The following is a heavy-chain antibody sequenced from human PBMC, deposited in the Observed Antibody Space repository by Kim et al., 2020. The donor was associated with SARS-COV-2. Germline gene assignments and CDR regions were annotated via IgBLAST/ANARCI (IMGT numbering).Heavy chain of an antibody. CDR2: IYYSGST. CDR1: GGSISSGGYY. Sequence: SETLSLTCTVSGGSISSGGYYWSWIRQHPGKGLEWIGYIYYSGSTYYNPSLKSRVTISVDTSKNQFSLKLSSVTAADTAVYYCARDGVDNCSSTSCYGDWFDPWGQGTLVTVSS. V-gene: IGHV4-31*03. D-gene: IGHD2-2*01. J-gene: IGHJ5*02. CDR3: ARDGVDNCSSTSCYGDWFDP.